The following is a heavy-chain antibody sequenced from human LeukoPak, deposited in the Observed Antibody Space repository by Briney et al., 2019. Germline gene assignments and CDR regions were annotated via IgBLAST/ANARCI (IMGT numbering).Heavy chain of an antibody. J-gene: IGHJ4*02. Sequence: PGGSLRLSCAASGFTFSSYHMNWVRQAPGKGLEWIPYIHSTSSTIHYADSVKGRFTISRDNAKNSLYLQMNSLRAEDTAVYYCARVVQDVTGADFWGQGTLVAASS. CDR3: ARVVQDVTGADF. D-gene: IGHD3-9*01. CDR2: IHSTSSTI. V-gene: IGHV3-48*01. CDR1: GFTFSSYH.